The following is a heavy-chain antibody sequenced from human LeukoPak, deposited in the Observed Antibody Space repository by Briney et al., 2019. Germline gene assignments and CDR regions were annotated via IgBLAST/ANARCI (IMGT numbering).Heavy chain of an antibody. Sequence: GGSLRLSCAASGFTFDDHAMNWVRQAPGKGLEWVSGISGSGGSTYYADSVKGRFTISRDNSKNTLYLQMNSLRAEDTAVYYCAKDLVDSSGWYFDYWGQGTLVTVSS. J-gene: IGHJ4*02. CDR2: ISGSGGST. CDR3: AKDLVDSSGWYFDY. V-gene: IGHV3-23*01. CDR1: GFTFDDHA. D-gene: IGHD6-19*01.